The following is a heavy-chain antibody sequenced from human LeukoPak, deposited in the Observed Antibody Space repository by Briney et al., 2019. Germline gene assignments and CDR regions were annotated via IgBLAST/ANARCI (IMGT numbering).Heavy chain of an antibody. V-gene: IGHV3-7*01. Sequence: GGSLRLSCAASGFTFSSYWMSWVRQAPGKGLEWVANIKQDGSEKYYVDSVKGRFTISRDNAKNSLYLQMNSLRAEDTAVYYCARDLRGGGDVYFDYWGQGTLVTVSS. CDR3: ARDLRGGGDVYFDY. J-gene: IGHJ4*02. CDR1: GFTFSSYW. D-gene: IGHD2-21*02. CDR2: IKQDGSEK.